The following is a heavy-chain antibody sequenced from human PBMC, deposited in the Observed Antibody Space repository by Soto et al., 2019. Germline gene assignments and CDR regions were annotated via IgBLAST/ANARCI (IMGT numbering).Heavy chain of an antibody. CDR1: GGSISSSSYY. D-gene: IGHD4-17*01. CDR2: ICCSGST. CDR3: ATFRGMTTETTERYFDY. V-gene: IGHV4-39*01. Sequence: SETLSLTCTVSGGSISSSSYYWGWIRQPPGKVLEWTVTICCSGSTYYNPSLKRRVIVSVETSDKQFSLKLSSVTAADAAVYCXATFRGMTTETTERYFDYWGQGTQVTVSS. J-gene: IGHJ4*02.